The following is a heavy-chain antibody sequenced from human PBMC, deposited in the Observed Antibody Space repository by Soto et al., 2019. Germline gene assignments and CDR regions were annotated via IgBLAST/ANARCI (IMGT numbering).Heavy chain of an antibody. CDR3: ARRTTGPYCSGGSCDPPEYYYYMDV. J-gene: IGHJ6*03. CDR1: GYSFTSYW. Sequence: PGESLKISCKGSGYSFTSYWIGWVRQMPGKGLEWMGIIYPGDSDTRYSPSFQGQVTISADKSIITAYLQWSSLKASDTAMYYCARRTTGPYCSGGSCDPPEYYYYMDVWGKGTTVTVSS. D-gene: IGHD2-15*01. CDR2: IYPGDSDT. V-gene: IGHV5-51*01.